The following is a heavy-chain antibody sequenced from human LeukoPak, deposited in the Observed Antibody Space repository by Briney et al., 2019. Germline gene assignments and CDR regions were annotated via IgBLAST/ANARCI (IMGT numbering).Heavy chain of an antibody. CDR1: GFTFSSYA. D-gene: IGHD2-15*01. CDR3: ARGTTSEVIAGDY. CDR2: INGGGVNT. V-gene: IGHV3-23*01. Sequence: GGSLRLSCAASGFTFSSYAMSWVRQAPGKGLEWVSTINGGGVNTHYADSVGGRFTISRDNSKNTLFLQMNSLRDEDTAVYYCARGTTSEVIAGDYWGQGTLVTVSS. J-gene: IGHJ4*02.